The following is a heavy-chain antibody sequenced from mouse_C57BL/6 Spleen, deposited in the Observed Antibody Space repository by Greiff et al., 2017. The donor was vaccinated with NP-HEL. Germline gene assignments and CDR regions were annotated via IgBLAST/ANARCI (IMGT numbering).Heavy chain of an antibody. Sequence: EVQLQQSGPGLVKPSQSLSLTCSVTGYSITSGYYWNWIRQFPGNKLEWMRYISYDGSNNYNPSFKKRISITHETSKNQFFLKLNSVTTEDTATYYCAREEDYYGSSYGFDYWGEGTTLTVSS. V-gene: IGHV3-6*01. J-gene: IGHJ2*01. CDR1: GYSITSGYY. D-gene: IGHD1-1*01. CDR3: AREEDYYGSSYGFDY. CDR2: ISYDGSN.